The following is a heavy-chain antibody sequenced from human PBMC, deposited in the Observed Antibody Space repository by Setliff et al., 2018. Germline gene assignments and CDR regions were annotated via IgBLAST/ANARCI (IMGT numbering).Heavy chain of an antibody. V-gene: IGHV1-18*01. J-gene: IGHJ4*02. CDR1: GYTFTGYG. Sequence: ASVKVSCKASGYTFTGYGISWVRQAPGQGLEWMGWISAYNGNTNYAQKLQGRVTMTTDTSTSTAYMELRSLRSDDAAVYYCARGSSSGYYFDYWGQGSLVTVSS. CDR2: ISAYNGNT. CDR3: ARGSSSGYYFDY. D-gene: IGHD6-6*01.